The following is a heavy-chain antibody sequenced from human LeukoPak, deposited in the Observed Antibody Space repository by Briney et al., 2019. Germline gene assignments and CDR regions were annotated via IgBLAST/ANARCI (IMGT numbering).Heavy chain of an antibody. CDR3: ARGAKDYNYWSLAGGTGSNVRHYNNYYYLNV. V-gene: IGHV1-2*02. CDR2: INPNSGGT. J-gene: IGHJ6*03. Sequence: ASVKVSCKASGYTFTGYYMHWVRQAPGQGLEWMGWINPNSGGTNYAQKFQGRVTITADESTSTAYMELNSLTSDDTAIYYCARGAKDYNYWSLAGGTGSNVRHYNNYYYLNVWGRGTSVTVSS. CDR1: GYTFTGYY. D-gene: IGHD3-3*01.